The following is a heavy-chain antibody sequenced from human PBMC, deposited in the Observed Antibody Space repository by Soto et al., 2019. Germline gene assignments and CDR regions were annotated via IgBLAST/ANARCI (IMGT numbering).Heavy chain of an antibody. Sequence: KASETLSLTCAVYGGSFSGYYWSWIRQPPGKGLEWIGEINHSGSTNYNPSLKSRVTISVDTSKNQFSLKLSSVTAADTAVYYCARTVGSSGYYPVYWGQGTLVTVSS. CDR1: GGSFSGYY. V-gene: IGHV4-34*01. D-gene: IGHD3-22*01. J-gene: IGHJ4*02. CDR2: INHSGST. CDR3: ARTVGSSGYYPVY.